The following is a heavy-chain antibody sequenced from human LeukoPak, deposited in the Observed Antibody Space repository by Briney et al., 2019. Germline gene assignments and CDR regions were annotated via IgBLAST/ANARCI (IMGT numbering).Heavy chain of an antibody. D-gene: IGHD4-17*01. V-gene: IGHV4-34*01. CDR1: GGSFSGYY. Sequence: SETLSLTCAVYGGSFSGYYWSWIRQPPVKGLEWIGEINHSGSTNYNPSLKSRVTISVDTSKNQFSLKLSSVTAADTAVYYCARDRFYGDTDYYYGMDVWGQGTTVTVSS. CDR2: INHSGST. J-gene: IGHJ6*02. CDR3: ARDRFYGDTDYYYGMDV.